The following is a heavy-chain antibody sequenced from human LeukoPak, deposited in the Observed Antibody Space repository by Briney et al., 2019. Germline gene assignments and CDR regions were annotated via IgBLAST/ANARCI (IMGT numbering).Heavy chain of an antibody. J-gene: IGHJ6*03. CDR3: ARVGITMVRGVRSNYYMDV. CDR1: GFTFSSYS. Sequence: TGGSLRLSCAASGFTFSSYSMNWVRQAPGKGLEWVSSISSSSSYIYYADSVKGQFTISRDNAKNSLYLQMNSLRAEDTAVYYCARVGITMVRGVRSNYYMDVWGKGTTVTVSS. CDR2: ISSSSSYI. D-gene: IGHD3-10*01. V-gene: IGHV3-21*01.